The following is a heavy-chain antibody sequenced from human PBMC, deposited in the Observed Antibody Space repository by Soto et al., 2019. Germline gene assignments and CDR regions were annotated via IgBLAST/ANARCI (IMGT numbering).Heavy chain of an antibody. CDR2: IYYSGST. CDR1: GGSISSSSYY. Sequence: QLQLQESGPGLVKPSETLSLTCTVSGGSISSSSYYWGWIRQPPGKGLEWIGSIYYSGSTYYNPSLKSRVTISVDTSKNQFSLKLSSVTAADTAVYYCASSSWRYYFDYWGQGTLVTVSS. D-gene: IGHD6-13*01. J-gene: IGHJ4*02. CDR3: ASSSWRYYFDY. V-gene: IGHV4-39*01.